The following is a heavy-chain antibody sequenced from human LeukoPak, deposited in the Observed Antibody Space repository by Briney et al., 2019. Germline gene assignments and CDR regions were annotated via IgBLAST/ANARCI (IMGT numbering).Heavy chain of an antibody. J-gene: IGHJ4*02. CDR1: GFTFSSYN. CDR3: ARAYCSSTSCFG. D-gene: IGHD2-2*01. Sequence: GGSLRLSCAASGFTFSSYNMNWVRQAPGKGLEWVSSISYSSRARYYADSVKGRFTISRDNFKDSLYLKMDSLRAEDTAVYYCARAYCSSTSCFGWGQGTLVTVSS. V-gene: IGHV3-48*01. CDR2: ISYSSRAR.